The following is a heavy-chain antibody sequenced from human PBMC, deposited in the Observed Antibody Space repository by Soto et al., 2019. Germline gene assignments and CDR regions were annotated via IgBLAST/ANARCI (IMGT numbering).Heavy chain of an antibody. D-gene: IGHD6-19*01. V-gene: IGHV1-69*01. J-gene: IGHJ4*02. CDR1: GGTFSTYA. Sequence: QVQLVQSGAEVKQPGSSVKVSCKTSGGTFSTYAIYWVRQAPGQGLECMGAIIPLFGTADYAQKFQGRVTITADESTSTAYMELSSLRSEDTAVYYCARPKGSYSSGYYYFDYWGQGTLVTVSS. CDR3: ARPKGSYSSGYYYFDY. CDR2: IIPLFGTA.